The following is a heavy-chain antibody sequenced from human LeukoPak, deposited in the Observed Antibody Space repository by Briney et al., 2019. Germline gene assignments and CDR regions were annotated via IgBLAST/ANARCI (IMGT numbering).Heavy chain of an antibody. V-gene: IGHV4-34*01. Sequence: SETLSLTCAVYGGSFSGYYWSWIRQPPGKGLEWIGEINHSGSTNYNPSLKSRVTILVDTSKNQFSLKLSSVTAADTAVYYCARDGPGGPSKVVITPWPEYFQHWGQGTLVTVSS. CDR3: ARDGPGGPSKVVITPWPEYFQH. D-gene: IGHD3-22*01. CDR2: INHSGST. CDR1: GGSFSGYY. J-gene: IGHJ1*01.